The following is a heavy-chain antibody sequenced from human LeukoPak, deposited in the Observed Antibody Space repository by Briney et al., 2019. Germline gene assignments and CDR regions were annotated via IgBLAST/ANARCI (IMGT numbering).Heavy chain of an antibody. CDR1: GFTFSSHG. J-gene: IGHJ4*02. D-gene: IGHD1-26*01. Sequence: GGSLRLSCAASGFTFSSHGMNWVRQAPGKGLEWVSGISPSGGITYYTDSVKGRFTISRDNSKNTVSLQMNSLRGDDTAVYYCAKDFLLLAHSGSYSDYWGQGTLVSVSS. CDR2: ISPSGGIT. V-gene: IGHV3-23*01. CDR3: AKDFLLLAHSGSYSDY.